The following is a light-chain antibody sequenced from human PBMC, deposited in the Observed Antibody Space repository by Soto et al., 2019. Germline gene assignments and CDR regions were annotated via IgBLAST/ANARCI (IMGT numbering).Light chain of an antibody. CDR1: SSNIGSNT. Sequence: QSVLTQPPSASATPGQRVTISCSGGSSNIGSNTVNWYQQLPGTAPKLLIHSNNQRPSGVPDRFSGSKSGTSASLAISGLXSEDEADYYCAAWDDSLNGVVFGGGTKL. CDR2: SNN. J-gene: IGLJ2*01. V-gene: IGLV1-44*01. CDR3: AAWDDSLNGVV.